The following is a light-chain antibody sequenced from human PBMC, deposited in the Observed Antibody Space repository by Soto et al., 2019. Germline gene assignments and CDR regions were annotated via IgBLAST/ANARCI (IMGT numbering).Light chain of an antibody. CDR1: QGISNS. CDR2: TAS. CDR3: QKYNSALALT. J-gene: IGKJ4*01. V-gene: IGKV1-27*01. Sequence: IQMTQSPSSLSASVGDRVTITCRASQGISNSLAWYQQKPGKVPKLLIYTASTLQSGVPSRFSGSGSGTDFTLTISSLQPEDVATYYCQKYNSALALTFGGGTKVDIK.